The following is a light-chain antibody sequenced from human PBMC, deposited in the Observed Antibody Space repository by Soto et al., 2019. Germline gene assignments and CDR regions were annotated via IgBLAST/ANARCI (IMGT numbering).Light chain of an antibody. CDR3: QQYNTYSWT. Sequence: DIQITQFPSTLSASVGDRVTITCRASQSISNRLAWFQQKSGEAPNLLIHKASSLESGVPSRFSGSGSGTEFTLTISSLQPDDFATYYCQQYNTYSWTFGQGTKV. J-gene: IGKJ1*01. V-gene: IGKV1-5*03. CDR1: QSISNR. CDR2: KAS.